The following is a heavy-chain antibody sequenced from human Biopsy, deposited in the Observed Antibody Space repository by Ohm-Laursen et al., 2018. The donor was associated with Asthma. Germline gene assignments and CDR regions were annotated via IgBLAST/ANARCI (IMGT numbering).Heavy chain of an antibody. Sequence: SLPCTVSGSSLPPPSHYWDWIRQAPGKGLEWIGYISYGGKTSYNPSLKNRVTISRDTSKNQFSLRLTSVTAADTAVYFCARRITIFGVVQKDHGMDAWGQGTTVIVSS. V-gene: IGHV4-39*01. CDR1: GSSLPPPSHY. CDR2: ISYGGKT. J-gene: IGHJ6*02. CDR3: ARRITIFGVVQKDHGMDA. D-gene: IGHD3-3*01.